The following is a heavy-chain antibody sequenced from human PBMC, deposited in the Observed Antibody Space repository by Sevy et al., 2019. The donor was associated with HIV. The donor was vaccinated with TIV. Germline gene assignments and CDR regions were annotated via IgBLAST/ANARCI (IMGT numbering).Heavy chain of an antibody. Sequence: GGSLRLSCAASGFTFSSYWMHWVRQAPGKGLVWVSRINSDGSSTSYADSVKGRFTISRDNAKNTLYLQMNSLRAEDTAVYYCARSRVYDSSGYFYGMDVWGQGTTVTVSS. CDR2: INSDGSST. CDR1: GFTFSSYW. CDR3: ARSRVYDSSGYFYGMDV. J-gene: IGHJ6*02. D-gene: IGHD3-22*01. V-gene: IGHV3-74*01.